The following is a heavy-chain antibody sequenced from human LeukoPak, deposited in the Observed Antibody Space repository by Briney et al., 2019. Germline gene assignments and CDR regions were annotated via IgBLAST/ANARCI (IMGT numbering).Heavy chain of an antibody. J-gene: IGHJ4*02. CDR3: ASAPSHYYGSGHNDY. D-gene: IGHD3-10*01. Sequence: GRFTISRDNAKNTLYLQMNSLRVEDTAVYYCASAPSHYYGSGHNDYWGQGTLVTVSS. V-gene: IGHV3-74*01.